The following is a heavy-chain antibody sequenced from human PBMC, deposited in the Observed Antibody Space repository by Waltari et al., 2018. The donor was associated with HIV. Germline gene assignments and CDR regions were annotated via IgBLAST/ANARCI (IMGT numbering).Heavy chain of an antibody. CDR1: GFTFGSFA. CDR3: ASHPVPFCGNRRCYGGF. CDR2: ISATGATT. D-gene: IGHD2-21*01. V-gene: IGHV3-23*01. J-gene: IGHJ4*02. Sequence: EVQLLESGGALVQPGGSLRLSCAGSGFTFGSFAMCWVRQAPGKGLGWVSSISATGATTYYSDSVKGRFTISRDNSKNTLYVQMNSLVVEDTAIYYCASHPVPFCGNRRCYGGFWGQGTLVAVSS.